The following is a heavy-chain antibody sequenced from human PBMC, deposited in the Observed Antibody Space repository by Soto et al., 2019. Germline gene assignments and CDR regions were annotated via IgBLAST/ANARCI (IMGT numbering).Heavy chain of an antibody. J-gene: IGHJ5*02. CDR2: IRGTAT. Sequence: EVQLLESGGTLVQPGESLRLSCEVSGFSFSSFAMNWVRQAPGEGLEWVSSIRGTATSYADSVKGRFTISRDNSKNTVYLQMNTLRGEDTAVYYCAKFAVLMTTSGGWCHWFDPWGQGTLVIVSS. CDR3: AKFAVLMTTSGGWCHWFDP. V-gene: IGHV3-23*01. D-gene: IGHD2-21*01. CDR1: GFSFSSFA.